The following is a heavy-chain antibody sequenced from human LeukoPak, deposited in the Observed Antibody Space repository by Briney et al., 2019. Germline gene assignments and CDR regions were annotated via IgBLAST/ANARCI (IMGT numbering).Heavy chain of an antibody. CDR1: GFTFSDYY. CDR3: ARGRERGIVGATSPHY. V-gene: IGHV3-11*01. Sequence: GGSLRLSCAASGFTFSDYYMSWIRQAPGKGLEWASYISSSGSTIYYADSVKGRFTISRDNAKNSLYLQMNSLRAEDTAVYYCARGRERGIVGATSPHYWGQGTLVTVSS. CDR2: ISSSGSTI. J-gene: IGHJ4*02. D-gene: IGHD1-26*01.